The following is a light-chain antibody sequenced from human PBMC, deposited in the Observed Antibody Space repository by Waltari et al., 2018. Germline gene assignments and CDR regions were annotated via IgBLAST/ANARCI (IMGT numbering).Light chain of an antibody. V-gene: IGLV2-11*01. CDR2: DVS. CDR1: SRDVGGYNY. CDR3: CSYAGSYTLWV. J-gene: IGLJ1*01. Sequence: QSALTQPRSVSGSPGQSVTISCTGTSRDVGGYNYVSWYQQHPGKAPKLMIYDVSKRPSGVPDRFSGSKSGNTASLTISGLQAEDEADYYCCSYAGSYTLWVFGTGTKVTVL.